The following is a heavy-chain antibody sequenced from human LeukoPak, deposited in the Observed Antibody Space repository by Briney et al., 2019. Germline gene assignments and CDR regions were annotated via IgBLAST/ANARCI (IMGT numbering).Heavy chain of an antibody. CDR2: TYHGGTT. CDR3: ARGSGDWTYYFDY. Sequence: SETLSLTCTVSGYSISSGYLWGWIRQPPGKGLEWIGSTYHGGTTYSNPSLKSRVITSEDTSKNQFSLKLSSVTAADTAVYYCARGSGDWTYYFDYWGQGTLVTVSS. D-gene: IGHD2-21*02. J-gene: IGHJ4*02. V-gene: IGHV4-38-2*02. CDR1: GYSISSGYL.